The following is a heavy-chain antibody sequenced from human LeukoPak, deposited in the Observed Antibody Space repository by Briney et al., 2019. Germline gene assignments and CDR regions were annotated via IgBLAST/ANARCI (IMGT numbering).Heavy chain of an antibody. CDR1: GYTFTSYG. CDR2: ISAYNGNT. Sequence: ASVKVSCKASGYTFTSYGISWVRQAPGQGLEWMGWISAYNGNTNYAQKLQGRVTMTRNTSISTAYMELSSLRSEDTAVYYCARALVRELYSNWGQGTLVTVSS. D-gene: IGHD3-10*01. J-gene: IGHJ4*02. CDR3: ARALVRELYSN. V-gene: IGHV1-18*01.